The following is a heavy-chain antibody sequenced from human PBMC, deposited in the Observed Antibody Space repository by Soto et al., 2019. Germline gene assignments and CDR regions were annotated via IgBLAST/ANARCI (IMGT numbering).Heavy chain of an antibody. J-gene: IGHJ5*02. Sequence: SETLSLTCTVSGGSISSSSYYWGWIRQPPGKGLEWIGSIYYSGSTYYNPSLKSRVTISVDTSKNQFSLKLSSVTAADTAVYYCARYQLIPGPNDSSGYYYAYNWFDPWGQGTLVTVS. CDR2: IYYSGST. D-gene: IGHD3-22*01. CDR1: GGSISSSSYY. CDR3: ARYQLIPGPNDSSGYYYAYNWFDP. V-gene: IGHV4-39*01.